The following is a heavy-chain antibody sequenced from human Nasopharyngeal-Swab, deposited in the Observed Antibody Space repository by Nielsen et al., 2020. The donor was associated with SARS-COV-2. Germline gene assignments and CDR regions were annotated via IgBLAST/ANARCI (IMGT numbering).Heavy chain of an antibody. Sequence: GESLKISCTAFGYSFANYWIGWVRQMPGKGLEWMGSIYPGNSDTRYSPAFHGRVTMSADKSINTAYLQWTSLRASDTAVYYCARRAARDGYNYEVDPWGQGTLVTVSS. CDR1: GYSFANYW. CDR3: ARRAARDGYNYEVDP. CDR2: IYPGNSDT. J-gene: IGHJ5*02. V-gene: IGHV5-51*01. D-gene: IGHD5-24*01.